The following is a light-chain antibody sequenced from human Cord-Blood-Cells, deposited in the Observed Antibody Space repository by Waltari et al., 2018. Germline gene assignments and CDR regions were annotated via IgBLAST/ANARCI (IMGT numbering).Light chain of an antibody. CDR1: SSDVGGYNY. Sequence: QSALTQPPSASGSPGQSITISCTGTSSDVGGYNYVSWYQQHPGKAPKLMIYDVSKRPSGVSNRFSGSKSGNPASLTISGLQAADEAVYSSSSYTSRSTWVFGGGTQLTVL. J-gene: IGLJ3*02. V-gene: IGLV2-14*01. CDR2: DVS. CDR3: SSYTSRSTWV.